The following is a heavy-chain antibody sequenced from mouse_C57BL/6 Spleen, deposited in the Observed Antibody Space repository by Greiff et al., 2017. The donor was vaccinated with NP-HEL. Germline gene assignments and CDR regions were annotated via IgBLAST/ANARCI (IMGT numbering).Heavy chain of an antibody. D-gene: IGHD3-2*02. CDR1: GYTFTSYG. J-gene: IGHJ4*01. CDR2: IYPRSGNT. Sequence: QVQLKESGAELARPGASVKLSCKASGYTFTSYGISWVKQRTGQGLEWIGEIYPRSGNTYYNEKFKGKATLTADKSSSTAYMELRSLTSEDSAVYFCARSETAQATWDAMDYWGQGTSVTVSS. V-gene: IGHV1-81*01. CDR3: ARSETAQATWDAMDY.